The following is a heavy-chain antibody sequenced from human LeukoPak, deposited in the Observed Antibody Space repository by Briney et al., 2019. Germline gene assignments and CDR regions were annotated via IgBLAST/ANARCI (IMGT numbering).Heavy chain of an antibody. D-gene: IGHD3-10*01. CDR2: ISSSSTYK. V-gene: IGHV3-21*01. CDR1: GFSFSSNS. J-gene: IGHJ4*02. CDR3: ARVGVGNEYGSESYQN. Sequence: GGSLRLSCVASGFSFSSNSMNWVRQAPGKGLEWVSAISSSSTYKVYADSVKGRFTISRDNAMNSLYLQMDSLRVEDTALYYCARVGVGNEYGSESYQNWGQGTLVTVSS.